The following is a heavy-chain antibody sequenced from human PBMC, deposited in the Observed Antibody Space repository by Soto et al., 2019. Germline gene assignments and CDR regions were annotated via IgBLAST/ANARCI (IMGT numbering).Heavy chain of an antibody. V-gene: IGHV1-46*01. D-gene: IGHD6-13*01. CDR3: ATAAYSTSWYDF. CDR2: INPSGGST. J-gene: IGHJ5*01. CDR1: EYTFTDYY. Sequence: QVQLVQSGAEVKKPGASVKLSCKSSEYTFTDYYIHWVRQAPGQGLEWMGLINPSGGSTSYAQKSQGRVTMTRDTSTSTVYMELSSLRSEDTAVYYWATAAYSTSWYDFWGQGTLVTVSS.